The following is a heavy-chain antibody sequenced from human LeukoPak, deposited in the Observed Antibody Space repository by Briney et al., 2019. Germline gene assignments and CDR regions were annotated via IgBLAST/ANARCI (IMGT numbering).Heavy chain of an antibody. V-gene: IGHV1-69*01. CDR3: ARGYCSGGSCCWPFDY. CDR2: IIPIFGTA. CDR1: GGTFSSYA. Sequence: SVKVSCKASGGTFSSYAISWVRQAPGQGLEWMGGIIPIFGTANYAQKFQGRVTITADESTSTAYMELSSLRSEDTAVYYCARGYCSGGSCCWPFDYWGQGTLVTVSS. J-gene: IGHJ4*02. D-gene: IGHD2-15*01.